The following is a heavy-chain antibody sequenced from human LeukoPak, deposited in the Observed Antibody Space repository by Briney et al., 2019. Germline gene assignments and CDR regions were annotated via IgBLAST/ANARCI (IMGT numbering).Heavy chain of an antibody. CDR1: GFTFSKFW. J-gene: IGHJ4*02. CDR3: ATQSYYYDSSGYYTT. V-gene: IGHV3-7*01. D-gene: IGHD3-22*01. Sequence: GGSLRLSCAASGFTFSKFWMNWVRHTPGKGLEWVASIKQDGTEKYYADSVKGRFTISRDNGKNSLYLQMSSLRAEDTAIYYCATQSYYYDSSGYYTTWGQGTLVTASS. CDR2: IKQDGTEK.